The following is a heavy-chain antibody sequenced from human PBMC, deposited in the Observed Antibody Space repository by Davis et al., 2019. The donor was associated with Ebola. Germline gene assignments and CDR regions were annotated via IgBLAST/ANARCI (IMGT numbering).Heavy chain of an antibody. V-gene: IGHV4-59*12. J-gene: IGHJ5*02. CDR2: IHYSGST. CDR3: ARAPIAGAGTGWGTRWFDP. D-gene: IGHD6-13*01. Sequence: PSETLSLTCTVSGDSMTGYFWSWIRQPPGKRLEWIGYIHYSGSTKYNPSLESRVTISVDTSKNQFSLKLSSVTAADTAVYYCARAPIAGAGTGWGTRWFDPWGQGTLVTVSS. CDR1: GDSMTGYF.